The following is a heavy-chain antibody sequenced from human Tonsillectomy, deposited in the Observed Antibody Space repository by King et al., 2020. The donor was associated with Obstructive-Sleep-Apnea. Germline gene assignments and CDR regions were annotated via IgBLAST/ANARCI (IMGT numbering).Heavy chain of an antibody. J-gene: IGHJ4*02. Sequence: VQLVQSGGGLVKPGGSLRLSCAASGFTFSSYSMNWVRQAPGKGLEWVSSISSSSSYIYYADSVKGRFTISRDNAKNSLYLQMNSLRAEDTAVYYCARESDLDPGSVLIDYWGQGTLVTVSS. CDR1: GFTFSSYS. V-gene: IGHV3-21*01. CDR3: ARESDLDPGSVLIDY. CDR2: ISSSSSYI. D-gene: IGHD3-10*01.